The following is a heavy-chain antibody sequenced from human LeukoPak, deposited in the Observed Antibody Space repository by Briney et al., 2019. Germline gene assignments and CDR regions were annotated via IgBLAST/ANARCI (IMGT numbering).Heavy chain of an antibody. CDR1: GGSISSYY. J-gene: IGHJ4*02. CDR3: AKGGYCSSTSCPWPD. V-gene: IGHV4-59*01. D-gene: IGHD2-2*01. CDR2: IYYSGST. Sequence: SETLSLTCTVSGGSISSYYWSWIRQPPGKGLEWIGYIYYSGSTNYNPSLKSRVTISVDTSKNQFSLKLSSVTAADTAVYYCAKGGYCSSTSCPWPDWGQGTLITVSS.